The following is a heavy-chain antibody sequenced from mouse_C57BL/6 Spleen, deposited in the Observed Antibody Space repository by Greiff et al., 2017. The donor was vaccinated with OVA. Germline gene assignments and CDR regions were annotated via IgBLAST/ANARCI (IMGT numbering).Heavy chain of an antibody. CDR2: IHPNSGST. D-gene: IGHD4-1*01. CDR3: ARSDWEGY. V-gene: IGHV1-64*01. CDR1: GYTFTSYW. Sequence: QVHVKQPGAELVKPGASVKLSCKASGYTFTSYWMHWVKQRPGQGLEWIGMIHPNSGSTNYNEKFKSKATLTVDKSSSTAYMQLSSLTSEDSAVYYCARSDWEGYWGQGTTLTVSS. J-gene: IGHJ2*01.